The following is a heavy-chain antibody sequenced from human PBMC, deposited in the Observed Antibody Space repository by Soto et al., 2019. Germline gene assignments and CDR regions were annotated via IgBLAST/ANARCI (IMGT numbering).Heavy chain of an antibody. J-gene: IGHJ4*02. CDR2: VNPNSGYT. D-gene: IGHD5-18*01. Sequence: ASVEVSCKASGYTFTNSDITWVRQAAGQGLEWVGWVNPNSGYTAYAQKFVGRVTMTRNTPLRTAYMELSSLTSGDTAVYYCARSSSYGWNDYGCQGTLVT. CDR1: GYTFTNSD. CDR3: ARSSSYGWNDY. V-gene: IGHV1-8*01.